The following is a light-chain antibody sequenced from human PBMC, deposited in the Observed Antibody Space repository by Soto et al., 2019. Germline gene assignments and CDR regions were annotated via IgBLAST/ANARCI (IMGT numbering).Light chain of an antibody. Sequence: DIQVTQSPSSLSASVGARVTINCRASQTISYYLNWYQQKPGKAPNLLIYAASTLQSGVSSRFSGSGSETDFTLTISSLQPEDSATYYCQQSYSDPLTFGGGTKVEIK. CDR1: QTISYY. CDR3: QQSYSDPLT. CDR2: AAS. J-gene: IGKJ4*01. V-gene: IGKV1-39*01.